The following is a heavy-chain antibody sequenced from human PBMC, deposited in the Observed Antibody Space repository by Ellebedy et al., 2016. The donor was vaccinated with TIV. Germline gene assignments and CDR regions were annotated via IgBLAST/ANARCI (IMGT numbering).Heavy chain of an antibody. Sequence: SETLSLTXTVSGGSISSGGYYWSWIRQHPGKGLEWIGYIYYSGSTYYNPSLKSRVTISVDTSKNQFSLKLSSVTAADTAVYYCARVSRTYYFDYWGQGTLVTVSS. CDR3: ARVSRTYYFDY. J-gene: IGHJ4*02. D-gene: IGHD1-14*01. CDR1: GGSISSGGYY. V-gene: IGHV4-31*03. CDR2: IYYSGST.